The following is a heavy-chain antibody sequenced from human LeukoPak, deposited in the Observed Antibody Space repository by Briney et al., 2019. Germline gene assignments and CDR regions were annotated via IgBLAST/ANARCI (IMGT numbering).Heavy chain of an antibody. V-gene: IGHV3-21*01. CDR1: GFTFRSYS. CDR3: ARGDSSGYYSRYYFDY. J-gene: IGHJ4*02. CDR2: MSGSTTFM. D-gene: IGHD3-22*01. Sequence: HGGSLRLSCVASGFTFRSYSMNWVRQAPGKGLEWVASMSGSTTFMYYSDSVKGRFTISRDNAKNSVYLQMNSLRAEDTAVYYCARGDSSGYYSRYYFDYWGQGTLVTVSS.